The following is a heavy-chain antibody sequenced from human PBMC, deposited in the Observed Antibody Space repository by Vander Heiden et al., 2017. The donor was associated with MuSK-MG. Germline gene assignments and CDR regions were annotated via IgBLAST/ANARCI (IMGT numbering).Heavy chain of an antibody. V-gene: IGHV3-30*04. CDR2: ISYDGSNK. J-gene: IGHJ6*02. Sequence: QVQLVESGGGVVQPGRSLRLSCAASGFPFSSYAMHWVRQAPGKGLEWVAVISYDGSNKYYADSVKGRFTISRDNSKNTLYLQMNSLRAEDTAVYYCARGPQRIYYYYGMDVWGQGTTVTVSS. CDR3: ARGPQRIYYYYGMDV. CDR1: GFPFSSYA. D-gene: IGHD1-1*01.